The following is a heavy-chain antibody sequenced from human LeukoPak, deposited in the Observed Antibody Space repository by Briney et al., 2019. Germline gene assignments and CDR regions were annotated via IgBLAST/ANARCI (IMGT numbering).Heavy chain of an antibody. CDR1: GGSSRSGDYF. CDR2: IHYSGNT. D-gene: IGHD4-23*01. Sequence: PSQTLSLTCAVSGGSSRSGDYFWSWIRQPPGKGLEWIGHIHYSGNTYYNPSLKSRVSISVDTSKNQFSLKLSSVTAADTAVYYCARENNDYGGEKAFDYWGQGTLVTVSS. CDR3: ARENNDYGGEKAFDY. J-gene: IGHJ4*02. V-gene: IGHV4-30-4*01.